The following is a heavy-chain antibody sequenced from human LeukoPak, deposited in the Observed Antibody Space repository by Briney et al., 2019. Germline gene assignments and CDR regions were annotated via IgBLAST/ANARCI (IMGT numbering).Heavy chain of an antibody. V-gene: IGHV4-39*07. D-gene: IGHD6-13*01. CDR3: ARDLGIAAAATTDY. CDR2: IYYSGDT. CDR1: GGSVDSGSYY. J-gene: IGHJ4*02. Sequence: SETLSLTCTVSGGSVDSGSYYWGWIRQSPGKGLEWIGSIYYSGDTYYNPSLKSRVTMSVDTSKNQFSLKLSSVTAADTAVYYCARDLGIAAAATTDYWGQGTLVTVSS.